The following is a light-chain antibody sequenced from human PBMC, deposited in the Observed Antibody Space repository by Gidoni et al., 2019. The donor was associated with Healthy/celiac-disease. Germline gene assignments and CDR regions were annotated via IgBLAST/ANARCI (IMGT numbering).Light chain of an antibody. CDR2: DAS. J-gene: IGKJ2*01. CDR1: QSISSW. Sequence: DIQMTQSPSTLSASVGDRVPITCRASQSISSWLAWYQQKPGKAPKLLIYDASSLESGVPSRFSGSGSGTEFTLNISSLQPDDFATYYCQQYNSYSYTFGQGTKLEIK. V-gene: IGKV1-5*01. CDR3: QQYNSYSYT.